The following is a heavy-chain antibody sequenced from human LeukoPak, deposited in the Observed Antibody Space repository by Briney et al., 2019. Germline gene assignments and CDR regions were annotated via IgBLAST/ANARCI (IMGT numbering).Heavy chain of an antibody. CDR1: GFTFSSYA. J-gene: IGHJ3*02. CDR3: ARMRIIAVAVYDAFDI. Sequence: GRSLRLSCAASGFTFSSYAMHWVRQAPGKGLEWVAVIPYDGSNKYYADSVKGRFTISRDNSKNTLYLQMNSLRAEDTAVYYCARMRIIAVAVYDAFDIWGQGTMVTVSS. V-gene: IGHV3-30-3*01. D-gene: IGHD6-19*01. CDR2: IPYDGSNK.